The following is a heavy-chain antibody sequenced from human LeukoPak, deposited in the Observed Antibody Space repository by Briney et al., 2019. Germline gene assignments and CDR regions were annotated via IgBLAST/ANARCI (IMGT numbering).Heavy chain of an antibody. J-gene: IGHJ4*02. CDR2: IKSKSDGGTT. CDR3: TTEWIAVAGTLYY. Sequence: GGSLRLSRAASGFTFTNAWMSWVRQAPGKGLEWVGRIKSKSDGGTTDYAAPVKGRFTISRDASKTTLYLQMSSLKTEDTAVYYCTTEWIAVAGTLYYWGQGTLVTVSS. CDR1: GFTFTNAW. D-gene: IGHD6-19*01. V-gene: IGHV3-15*01.